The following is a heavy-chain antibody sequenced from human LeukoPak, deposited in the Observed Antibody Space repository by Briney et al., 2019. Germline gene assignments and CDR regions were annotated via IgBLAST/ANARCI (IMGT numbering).Heavy chain of an antibody. CDR2: IIPIFGTA. V-gene: IGHV1-69*13. CDR1: GDTFTSYD. Sequence: ASVKVSSKASGDTFTSYDINWVRQATGQGLEWMGGIIPIFGTANYAQKFQGRVTITADESTSTAYMELSSLRSEDTAVYYCARDRGCSSTSCYMVHYYYYMDVWGKGTTVTVSS. D-gene: IGHD2-2*02. CDR3: ARDRGCSSTSCYMVHYYYYMDV. J-gene: IGHJ6*03.